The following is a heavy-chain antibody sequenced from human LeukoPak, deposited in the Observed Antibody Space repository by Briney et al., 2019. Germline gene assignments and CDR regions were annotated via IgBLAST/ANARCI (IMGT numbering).Heavy chain of an antibody. CDR2: ISGSGAST. J-gene: IGHJ4*02. CDR3: AKDFNSGLLWFGELTFGN. Sequence: GGSLRLSCSASGFTFSTYGMSWVRQAPGKGLEWVSTISGSGASTYYADSVKGRFTISRDNSKKTLYLQMNSLRAEDTAVYYCAKDFNSGLLWFGELTFGNWGQGTLVTVSS. CDR1: GFTFSTYG. D-gene: IGHD3-10*01. V-gene: IGHV3-23*01.